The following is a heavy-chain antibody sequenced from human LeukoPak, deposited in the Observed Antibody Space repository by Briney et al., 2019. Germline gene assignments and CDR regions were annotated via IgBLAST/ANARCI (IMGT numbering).Heavy chain of an antibody. CDR3: ARGIKAWGTRGSYFDY. Sequence: PSETLSLTCTVSGGSISSYYWSWIRQPPGKGLEGIGYIYYSGSTNYNPSLKSRVTISVDTSKNQFSLKLSSVSAAGTAVYYCARGIKAWGTRGSYFDYWGQGTLVTVSS. J-gene: IGHJ4*02. CDR1: GGSISSYY. V-gene: IGHV4-59*01. D-gene: IGHD3-16*01. CDR2: IYYSGST.